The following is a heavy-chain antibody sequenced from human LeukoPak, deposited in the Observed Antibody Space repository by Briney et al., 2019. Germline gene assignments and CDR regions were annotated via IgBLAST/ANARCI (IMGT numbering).Heavy chain of an antibody. Sequence: GGSLRLSCAASGFSFSTYEMNWVRQAPGKGLEWVSYIGPSGSTIGYADSVKGRFTISRDNAKNSLYLQMTSLRAEDTAIYYCAGELWFGEFGAFDIWGQGTMVTVSS. J-gene: IGHJ3*02. CDR3: AGELWFGEFGAFDI. V-gene: IGHV3-48*03. D-gene: IGHD3-10*01. CDR1: GFSFSTYE. CDR2: IGPSGSTI.